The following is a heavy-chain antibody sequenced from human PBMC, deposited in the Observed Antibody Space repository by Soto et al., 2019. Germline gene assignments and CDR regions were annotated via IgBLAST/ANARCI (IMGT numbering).Heavy chain of an antibody. CDR1: GFTFSSYG. CDR3: AGSVYGDYVLGFDY. D-gene: IGHD4-17*01. J-gene: IGHJ4*02. V-gene: IGHV3-66*01. Sequence: GGSLRLSCAAFGFTFSSYGMHWVRQAPGKGLEWVSVIYSGGSTYYADSVKGRFTISRDNSKNTLYLQMNSLRAEDTAVYYCAGSVYGDYVLGFDYWGQGTLVTVSS. CDR2: IYSGGST.